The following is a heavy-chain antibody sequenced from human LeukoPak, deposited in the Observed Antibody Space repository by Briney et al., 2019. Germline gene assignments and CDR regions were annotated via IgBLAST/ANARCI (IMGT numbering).Heavy chain of an antibody. CDR2: INHSGST. D-gene: IGHD5-18*01. V-gene: IGHV4-34*01. Sequence: SETLSLTCAVYGGSFSGYYWSWIRQPPGKGLEWIGEINHSGSTNYNPSLKSRVTISVDTSKNQFSLKLSSVTAADTAVYYCARGLSDTAMVYFDYWGQGTLVTVSS. CDR3: ARGLSDTAMVYFDY. J-gene: IGHJ4*02. CDR1: GGSFSGYY.